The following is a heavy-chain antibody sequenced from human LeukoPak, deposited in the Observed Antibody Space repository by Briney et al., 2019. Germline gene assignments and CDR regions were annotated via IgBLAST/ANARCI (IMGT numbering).Heavy chain of an antibody. V-gene: IGHV5-51*01. Sequence: GESPKISCKGSGYSFTSYWIGRVRQMPGKGLEWMGIIYPGDSDTRYSPSFQGQVTISADKSISTAYLQWSSLKASDTAMYYCARPVGSSSSFIDYWGQGTLVTVSS. D-gene: IGHD6-6*01. CDR2: IYPGDSDT. CDR1: GYSFTSYW. CDR3: ARPVGSSSSFIDY. J-gene: IGHJ4*02.